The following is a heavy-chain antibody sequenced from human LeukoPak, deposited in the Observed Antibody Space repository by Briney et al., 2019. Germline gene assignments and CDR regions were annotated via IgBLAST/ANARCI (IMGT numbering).Heavy chain of an antibody. D-gene: IGHD3-22*01. CDR2: SSWNSGSI. Sequence: GGSLRLSCAASGFTFDDYAMHWVRQAPGKGLEWVSGSSWNSGSIGYADSVKGRFTISRDNAKNSLYLQMNSLRAEDTALYYCAKGREPDYYYDSSGYYRGFDYWGQGTLVTVSS. V-gene: IGHV3-9*01. CDR3: AKGREPDYYYDSSGYYRGFDY. J-gene: IGHJ4*02. CDR1: GFTFDDYA.